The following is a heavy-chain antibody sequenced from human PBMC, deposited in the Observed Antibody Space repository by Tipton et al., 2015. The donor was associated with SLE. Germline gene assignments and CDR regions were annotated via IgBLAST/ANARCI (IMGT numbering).Heavy chain of an antibody. CDR3: ARALWGSDRYYYYMDV. CDR2: IFYSGST. Sequence: GLVKLSETLSLTCTVSGGSISSGDYYWNWIRQQPGKGLEWIGYIFYSGSTYNNPSLKSRATISIDTSKNQLSLRLSSVTAADTAVYYCARALWGSDRYYYYMDVWGKGTTVTVSS. D-gene: IGHD2-21*01. V-gene: IGHV4-31*03. CDR1: GGSISSGDYY. J-gene: IGHJ6*03.